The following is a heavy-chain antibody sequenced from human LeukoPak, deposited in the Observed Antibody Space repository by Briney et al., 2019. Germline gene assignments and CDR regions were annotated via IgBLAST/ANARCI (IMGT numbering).Heavy chain of an antibody. CDR2: IWYDGSTT. CDR3: ARCGDVSKLDY. D-gene: IGHD2-21*02. CDR1: GFTFRNHG. V-gene: IGHV3-33*01. Sequence: GGSLRLSCAASGFTFRNHGMSWVRQAPGKGLEWVAVIWYDGSTTYYGDAVKGRFTISRDNSKDTLYLQMNSLRVEDTAVYYCARCGDVSKLDYWGQGTLVTVSS. J-gene: IGHJ4*02.